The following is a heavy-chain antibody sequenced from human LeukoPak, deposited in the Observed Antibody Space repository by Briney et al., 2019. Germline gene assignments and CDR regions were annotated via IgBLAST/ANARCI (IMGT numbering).Heavy chain of an antibody. CDR3: ATKQWLAPPPDS. V-gene: IGHV3-74*01. Sequence: GGSLRLSCAASGFTFSKYWMLWVRQAPGKGLESVSRINTDGTVTTYADSVKGRFTVSRDKPDNTMFLQMNSVRYEDTSVYYCATKQWLAPPPDSWGQGTPVTVSS. CDR2: INTDGTVT. CDR1: GFTFSKYW. D-gene: IGHD6-19*01. J-gene: IGHJ4*02.